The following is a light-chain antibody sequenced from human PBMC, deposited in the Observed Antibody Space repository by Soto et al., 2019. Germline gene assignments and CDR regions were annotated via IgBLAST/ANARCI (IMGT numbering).Light chain of an antibody. CDR1: QSVGSY. CDR3: QYHTDWPPYT. CDR2: DSS. Sequence: EMVLTQSPATLSLSPGDRATLSCRASQSVGSYLAWYQQRPGQAPRLLISDSSNRVTGIPARFSGNGSGREFTLTISSLEPEDFAVYYCQYHTDWPPYTFGQGTTLEI. J-gene: IGKJ2*01. V-gene: IGKV3-11*02.